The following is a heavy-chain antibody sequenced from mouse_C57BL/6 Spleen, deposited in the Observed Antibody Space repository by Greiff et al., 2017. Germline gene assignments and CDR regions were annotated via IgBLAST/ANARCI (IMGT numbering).Heavy chain of an antibody. Sequence: EVKLVESGGGLVQPGGSLKLSCAASGFTFSDYGMPWVRQAPRKGPEWVAFISNLAYSIYYAATVTGRFTISRETAKHTLYQEMSSQRSEDATMYYCASHEDYGNYFDYWGQGTTLTVSS. CDR3: ASHEDYGNYFDY. D-gene: IGHD2-1*01. J-gene: IGHJ2*01. CDR2: ISNLAYSI. CDR1: GFTFSDYG. V-gene: IGHV5-15*04.